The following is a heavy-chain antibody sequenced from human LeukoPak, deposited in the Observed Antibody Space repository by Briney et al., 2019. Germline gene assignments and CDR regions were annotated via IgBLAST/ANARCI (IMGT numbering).Heavy chain of an antibody. CDR2: IYYTGTT. CDR1: GGSLTSYY. CDR3: ARLGSLREPILDY. Sequence: PSETLSLTCTVSGGSLTSYYWGWIRQPPGKGLEWIGYIYYTGTTNYNPSLKSRVTISVDTSKNQFSLKLSSVTAADTAVYYCARLGSLREPILDYWGQGTLVTVSS. D-gene: IGHD3-16*01. V-gene: IGHV4-59*01. J-gene: IGHJ4*02.